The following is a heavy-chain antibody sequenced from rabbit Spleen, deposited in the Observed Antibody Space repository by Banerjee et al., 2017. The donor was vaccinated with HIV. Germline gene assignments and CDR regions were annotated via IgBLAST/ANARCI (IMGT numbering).Heavy chain of an antibody. CDR3: ARSINWSNRGLNL. D-gene: IGHD1-1*01. Sequence: QSLEESGGDLVKPGASLTLTCTASGFSFSYSDYMCWVRQPPGKGPEWIACIGAGVTYTTYYATWAKGRFTISKTSSTTVTLQMTSLTAADTATYFCARSINWSNRGLNLWGPGTLVTVS. CDR1: GFSFSYSDY. V-gene: IGHV1S40*01. CDR2: IGAGVTYTT. J-gene: IGHJ4*01.